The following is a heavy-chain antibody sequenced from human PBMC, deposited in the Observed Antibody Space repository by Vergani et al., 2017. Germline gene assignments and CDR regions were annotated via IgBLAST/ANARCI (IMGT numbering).Heavy chain of an antibody. Sequence: QVQLVQSGAEVKKPGSSVKVSCKASGGTFSSYAISWVRQAPGQGLEWMGWINPNSGGTNYAQKFQGRVTMTRDTSISTAYMELSRLRSDDTAVYYCAGIAGTYGPLGSWGQGTLVTVSS. V-gene: IGHV1-2*02. J-gene: IGHJ4*02. CDR1: GGTFSSYA. CDR3: AGIAGTYGPLGS. CDR2: INPNSGGT. D-gene: IGHD6-13*01.